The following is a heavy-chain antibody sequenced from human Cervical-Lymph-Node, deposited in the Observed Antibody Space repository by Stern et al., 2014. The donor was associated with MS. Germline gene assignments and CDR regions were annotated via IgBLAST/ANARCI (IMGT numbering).Heavy chain of an antibody. CDR2: ISSDGSNQ. V-gene: IGHV3-30*18. J-gene: IGHJ6*02. CDR1: GFTFSSYG. D-gene: IGHD1-26*01. Sequence: VHLVESGGGVVQPGRSLRLSCAASGFTFSSYGMHWVRQAPGKGLEWVAVISSDGSNQYYADSVKGRFTISRDNSKNTLYLQMNSLRAEDTAVYYCAKDLGGSYYHYYYGMDVWGQGTTVTVSS. CDR3: AKDLGGSYYHYYYGMDV.